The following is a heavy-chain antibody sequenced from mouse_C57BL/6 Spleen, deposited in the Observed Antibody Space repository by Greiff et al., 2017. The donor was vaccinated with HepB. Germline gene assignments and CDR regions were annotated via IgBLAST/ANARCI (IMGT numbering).Heavy chain of an antibody. CDR1: GFTFSSYG. CDR2: ISSGGSYT. V-gene: IGHV5-6*01. CDR3: ARHDYDPSDAMDY. J-gene: IGHJ4*01. D-gene: IGHD2-4*01. Sequence: DVQLQESGGDLVKPGGSLKLSCAASGFTFSSYGMSWVRQTPDKRLEWVATISSGGSYTYYPDSVKGRFTISRDNAKNTLYLQMSSLKSEDTAMYYCARHDYDPSDAMDYWGQGTSVTVSS.